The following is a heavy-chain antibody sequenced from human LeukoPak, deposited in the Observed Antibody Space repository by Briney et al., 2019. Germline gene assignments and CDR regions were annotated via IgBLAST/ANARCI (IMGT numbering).Heavy chain of an antibody. CDR1: GGTFSSYA. CDR2: IIPIFGTA. CDR3: ASGPQNTAAAGTYYYYIDV. V-gene: IGHV1-69*01. D-gene: IGHD6-13*01. J-gene: IGHJ6*03. Sequence: ASVKVSCKASGGTFSSYAISWVRQAPGQGLEWMGGIIPIFGTANYAQKFQGRVTITADESTSTAYMELSSLRSEDTAVYYCASGPQNTAAAGTYYYYIDVWGTGTTVTVSS.